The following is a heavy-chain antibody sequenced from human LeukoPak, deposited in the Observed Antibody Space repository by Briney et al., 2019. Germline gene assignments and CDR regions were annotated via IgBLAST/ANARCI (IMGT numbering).Heavy chain of an antibody. CDR1: GDSVSSNSAA. V-gene: IGHV6-1*01. CDR2: TYYRSKWYN. CDR3: ARDRWYYDSSGYPRRGYYFDY. Sequence: SQTLSLTCAISGDSVSSNSAAWNWIRHSPSRGLEWLGRTYYRSKWYNDYAVSVKSRITINPDTSKNQFSLQLNSVTPGDTAVYYCARDRWYYDSSGYPRRGYYFDYWGQGTLVTVSS. J-gene: IGHJ4*02. D-gene: IGHD3-22*01.